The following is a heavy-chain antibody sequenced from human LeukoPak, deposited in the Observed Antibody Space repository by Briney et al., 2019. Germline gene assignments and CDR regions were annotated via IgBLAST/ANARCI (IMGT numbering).Heavy chain of an antibody. CDR1: GFTFSSYG. D-gene: IGHD3-22*01. V-gene: IGHV3-30*18. J-gene: IGHJ4*02. CDR3: AKDLETYYYDSSVLDY. Sequence: GRSLRLSCAASGFTFSSYGMHWVRQAPGKGLEWVAVISYDGSNKYYADSVKGRFTISRDNSKNTLYLQMNSLRAEDTAVYYCAKDLETYYYDSSVLDYWGQGTLVTVSS. CDR2: ISYDGSNK.